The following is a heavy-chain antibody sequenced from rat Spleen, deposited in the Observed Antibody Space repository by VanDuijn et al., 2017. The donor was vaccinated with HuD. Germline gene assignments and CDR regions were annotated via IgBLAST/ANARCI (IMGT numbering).Heavy chain of an antibody. V-gene: IGHV2S30*01. Sequence: QVQLKESGPGLVQPSQTLSLTCTVSGFSLNDNNVHWVRQPPGKGLEWLARMRYDGDTYYNSPLKSRLSISRDTSKSQVSLKMNSLQTEDTAIYFCSRATEGTLFDYWGQGVMVTVSS. CDR3: SRATEGTLFDY. D-gene: IGHD1-11*01. J-gene: IGHJ2*01. CDR2: MRYDGDT. CDR1: GFSLNDNN.